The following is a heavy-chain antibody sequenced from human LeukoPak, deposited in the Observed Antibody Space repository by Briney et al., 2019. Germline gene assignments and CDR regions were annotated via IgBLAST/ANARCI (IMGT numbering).Heavy chain of an antibody. CDR2: IYYSGST. V-gene: IGHV4-59*12. J-gene: IGHJ4*02. CDR1: GGSMSSYY. D-gene: IGHD3-10*01. Sequence: SETLSLTCTVSGGSMSSYYLNWIRQSPGKGLEWIGYIYYSGSTNYNPSLKSRLTMSLDTSKNQFSLKLTSVTSADTAVYYCARDFSYHISGSYSHFDFWGQGVLVTVSS. CDR3: ARDFSYHISGSYSHFDF.